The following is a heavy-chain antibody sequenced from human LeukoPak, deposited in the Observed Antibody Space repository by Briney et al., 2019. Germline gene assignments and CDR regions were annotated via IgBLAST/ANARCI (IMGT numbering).Heavy chain of an antibody. V-gene: IGHV3-53*01. CDR2: IYSGGST. CDR1: GFTISSNY. J-gene: IGHJ3*02. D-gene: IGHD4-17*01. CDR3: ARGLKTVTAAGTFDI. Sequence: PGGSLRLSCAASGFTISSNYMSWVRQAPGKGLEWVSVIYSGGSTYYSDSVKGRFTISRDNSKNTLYLQMNSLRAEDTAVYYCARGLKTVTAAGTFDIWGQGTMVTVSS.